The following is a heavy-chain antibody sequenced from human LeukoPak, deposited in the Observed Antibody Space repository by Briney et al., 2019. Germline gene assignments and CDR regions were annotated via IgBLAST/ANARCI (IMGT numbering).Heavy chain of an antibody. CDR2: ISAYNGNT. CDR1: GYTFTSYG. V-gene: IGHV1-18*01. Sequence: ASVKVSCKASGYTFTSYGISWVRQAPGQGLEWMGWISAYNGNTNYAQKLQGRVTMTTDTSTSTAYMELRSLRSEDTAVYYCARAEFVMYSSGYFDYWGQGTLVTVSS. CDR3: ARAEFVMYSSGYFDY. J-gene: IGHJ4*02. D-gene: IGHD6-19*01.